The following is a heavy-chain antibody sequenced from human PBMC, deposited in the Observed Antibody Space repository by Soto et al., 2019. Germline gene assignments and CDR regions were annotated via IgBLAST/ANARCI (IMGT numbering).Heavy chain of an antibody. D-gene: IGHD1-20*01. Sequence: EVQLVESGGGLVQPGGSLRLSCAASGFTVSSNYMSWVRQAPGKGLEWVSVIYSGGSTYYADSVKGRFTISRDNSKNTLYLQMNSLRAEDTAVYYCARARTLTGTTKEYAFDIWGQGTMVTVSS. V-gene: IGHV3-66*01. CDR1: GFTVSSNY. J-gene: IGHJ3*02. CDR3: ARARTLTGTTKEYAFDI. CDR2: IYSGGST.